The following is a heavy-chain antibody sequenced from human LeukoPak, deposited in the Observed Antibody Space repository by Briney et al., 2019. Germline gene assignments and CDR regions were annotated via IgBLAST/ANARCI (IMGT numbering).Heavy chain of an antibody. CDR1: GFTFSSYG. CDR3: AKEIHSSGWYGCDY. J-gene: IGHJ4*02. V-gene: IGHV3-30*18. Sequence: GGSLRLSCAASGFTFSSYGVHWVRQAPGKGLEWVAVISYDGSNKYYADSVKGRFTISRDNSKNTLYLQMNSLRAEDTAVYYCAKEIHSSGWYGCDYWGQGTLVTVSS. CDR2: ISYDGSNK. D-gene: IGHD6-19*01.